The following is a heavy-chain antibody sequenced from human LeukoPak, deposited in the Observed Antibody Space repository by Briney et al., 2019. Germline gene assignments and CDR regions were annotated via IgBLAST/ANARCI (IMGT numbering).Heavy chain of an antibody. CDR3: ARAPNTMIVRKSALDI. Sequence: GASVKVSCKASGYTFTSYYMHWVRQAPGQGLEWMGIINPSGGSTSYAQKFQGRVTMTRDMSTSTVYMELSSLRSEDTAVYYCARAPNTMIVRKSALDIWGQGTTVTVSS. CDR2: INPSGGST. CDR1: GYTFTSYY. D-gene: IGHD3-22*01. V-gene: IGHV1-46*01. J-gene: IGHJ3*02.